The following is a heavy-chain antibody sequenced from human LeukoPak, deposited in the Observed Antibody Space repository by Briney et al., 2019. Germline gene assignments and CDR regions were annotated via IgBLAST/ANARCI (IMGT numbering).Heavy chain of an antibody. CDR1: GFTFSSYG. Sequence: GGSLRLSCAASGFTFSSYGMHWVRQAPGKGPEWVAVISYDGSNKYYADSVKGRFTISRDNSKNTLYLQMNSLRAEDTAVYYCARGHIWFGELLYAFDYWGQGTLVTVSS. J-gene: IGHJ4*02. CDR2: ISYDGSNK. V-gene: IGHV3-30*03. CDR3: ARGHIWFGELLYAFDY. D-gene: IGHD3-10*01.